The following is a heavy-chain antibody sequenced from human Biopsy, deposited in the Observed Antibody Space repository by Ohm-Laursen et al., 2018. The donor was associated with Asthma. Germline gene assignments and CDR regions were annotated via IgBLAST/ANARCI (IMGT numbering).Heavy chain of an antibody. Sequence: SLRLSCSASRFKFDEYTMHWVRQAPGKGLEGVSGISWNSATIGYADSVEGRFTISRDNAKNSVFLHMDSLRPEDTAFYYCAKVRSDWVITESFDYWGQGVLVTVSS. J-gene: IGHJ4*02. V-gene: IGHV3-9*01. CDR2: ISWNSATI. D-gene: IGHD3-22*01. CDR1: RFKFDEYT. CDR3: AKVRSDWVITESFDY.